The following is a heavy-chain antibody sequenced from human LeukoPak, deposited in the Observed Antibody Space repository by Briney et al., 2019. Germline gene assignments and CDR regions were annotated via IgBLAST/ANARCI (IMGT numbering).Heavy chain of an antibody. V-gene: IGHV4-59*01. J-gene: IGHJ4*02. Sequence: SETLSLTCTVSGGSISGYYWSWIRQPPGKGLEWIGYIYYSGSTNYNPSLKSRVTIAVDTSKNQFSLRLSSVTAADTAVYYCAMAYSSSWYYFDYWGQGTLVTVSS. CDR1: GGSISGYY. D-gene: IGHD6-13*01. CDR2: IYYSGST. CDR3: AMAYSSSWYYFDY.